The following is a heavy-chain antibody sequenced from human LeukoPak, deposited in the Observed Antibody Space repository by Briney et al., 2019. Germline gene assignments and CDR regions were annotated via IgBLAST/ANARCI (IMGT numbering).Heavy chain of an antibody. Sequence: PSETLSLTCAVTGNSISSSYYWGWIRQPPGKGLQWIGSIYHTGSTNYNPSLKSRVTMSVDTSKNQFSLKLSSVTAADTAVYYCASDYPEGYWGQGTLVTVSS. CDR3: ASDYPEGY. V-gene: IGHV4-38-2*01. D-gene: IGHD4-11*01. J-gene: IGHJ4*02. CDR2: IYHTGST. CDR1: GNSISSSYY.